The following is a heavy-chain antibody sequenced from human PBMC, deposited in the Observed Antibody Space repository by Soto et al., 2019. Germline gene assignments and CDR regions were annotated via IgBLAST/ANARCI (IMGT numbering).Heavy chain of an antibody. V-gene: IGHV4-34*01. Sequence: SETLSLTCAVYGGSFSGYYWSWIRQPPGKGLEWIGEINHSGSTNYNPSLKSRVTISVDTPKNQFSLKLSSVTAADTAVYYCARVFVGVDIVATITFDYWGQGTLVTVSS. CDR3: ARVFVGVDIVATITFDY. CDR2: INHSGST. J-gene: IGHJ4*02. CDR1: GGSFSGYY. D-gene: IGHD5-12*01.